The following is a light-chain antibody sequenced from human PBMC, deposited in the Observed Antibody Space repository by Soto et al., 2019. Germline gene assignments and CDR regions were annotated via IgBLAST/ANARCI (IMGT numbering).Light chain of an antibody. V-gene: IGKV3-15*01. CDR2: GAS. CDR3: QQYNDWPPGA. Sequence: EIVMTQSPATLSVSPGERATLSCRAGQSVSSKLAWYQQKPGQAPRLLIYGASTRATGIPARFSGSGSGTEFTLTISSLQSEDFAVYYCQQYNDWPPGAFGPGTKVDIK. J-gene: IGKJ3*01. CDR1: QSVSSK.